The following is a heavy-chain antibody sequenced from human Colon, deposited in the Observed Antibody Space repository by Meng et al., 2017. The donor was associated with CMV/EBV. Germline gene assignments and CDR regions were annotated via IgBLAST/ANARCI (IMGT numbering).Heavy chain of an antibody. V-gene: IGHV1-18*01. CDR3: ARDEGHFGAGDWGRPAD. Sequence: ASVKVSCKASGYTFTSHGVSWVRQAPGQGLEWMGWISTYNGNTNYAQKFRGRLTMTTEISTTTAYLELRSLRSDDTAVYYCARDEGHFGAGDWGRPADWGQGTLVTVSS. D-gene: IGHD3-3*01. CDR1: GYTFTSHG. CDR2: ISTYNGNT. J-gene: IGHJ4*02.